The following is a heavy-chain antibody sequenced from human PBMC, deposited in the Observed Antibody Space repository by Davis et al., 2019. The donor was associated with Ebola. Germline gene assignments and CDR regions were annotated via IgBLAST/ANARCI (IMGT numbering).Heavy chain of an antibody. D-gene: IGHD3-10*01. CDR3: ARDRYSDSGSPLGY. CDR1: GFIFSNYA. J-gene: IGHJ4*02. Sequence: PGGSLRLSCAASGFIFSNYAMTWVRQAPGKGPECVSIISGTGGNADYADSVKGRFTISRDNAKNSLYLQMNSLRAEDTARYYCARDRYSDSGSPLGYWGQGTLITVSS. CDR2: ISGTGGNA. V-gene: IGHV3-23*01.